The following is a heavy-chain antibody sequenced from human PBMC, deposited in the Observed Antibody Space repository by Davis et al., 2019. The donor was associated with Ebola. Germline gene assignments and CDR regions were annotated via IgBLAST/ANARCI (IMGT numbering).Heavy chain of an antibody. CDR1: GFAFSSYW. Sequence: PGGSLRLSCTGSGFAFSSYWMHWVRQVSGKGLVWVARINSAGTSRSYGDSVRGRFSISRDNAKNTMYLQMNSLIAEDTAVYYCARAAAGYYYYYSMDVWGQGTTVTVSS. V-gene: IGHV3-74*01. CDR3: ARAAAGYYYYYSMDV. J-gene: IGHJ6*02. D-gene: IGHD6-13*01. CDR2: INSAGTSR.